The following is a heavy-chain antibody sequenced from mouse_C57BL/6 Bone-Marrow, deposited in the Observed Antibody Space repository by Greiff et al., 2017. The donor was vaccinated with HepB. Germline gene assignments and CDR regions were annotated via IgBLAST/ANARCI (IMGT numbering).Heavy chain of an antibody. CDR1: GYTFTSYW. J-gene: IGHJ2*01. D-gene: IGHD2-5*01. Sequence: VQLQQPGAELVKPGASVKLSCKASGYTFTSYWMHWVKQRSGQGLEWIGMIHPNSGSTNYNEKFKSKATLTVDKSSSPAYMQLSSLTSEDSAVYYCATPYNSKEFDYWGQGTTLTVSA. CDR3: ATPYNSKEFDY. CDR2: IHPNSGST. V-gene: IGHV1-64*01.